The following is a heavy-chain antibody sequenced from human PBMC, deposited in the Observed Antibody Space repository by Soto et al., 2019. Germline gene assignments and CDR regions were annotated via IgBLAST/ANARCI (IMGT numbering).Heavy chain of an antibody. CDR3: ASRDPGTSVDY. CDR1: GGSFTSNNW. V-gene: IGHV4-4*02. J-gene: IGHJ4*02. D-gene: IGHD1-7*01. Sequence: QVQLQESGPGLVKPSGTLSLNGAVSGGSFTSNNWWTWVRQPPGQGLEWIGEIYRTGSTNYNPSLKSRVTILLDKSENQFSLKVTSLTAADTAVYYCASRDPGTSVDYWGQGTLVTVSS. CDR2: IYRTGST.